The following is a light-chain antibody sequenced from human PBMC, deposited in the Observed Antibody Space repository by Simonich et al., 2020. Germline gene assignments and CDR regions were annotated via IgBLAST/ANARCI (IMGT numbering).Light chain of an antibody. CDR2: WAS. Sequence: DIVMTQSPDSLAVSLGERATINCKSSQSVLYSSNNKNCLAWYQQKPGQPPKLLIYWASTRESGVPVRFSGSGSGTDFTLTISSLQAEDVAVYYCQQYDSTPPWTFGQGTKVEIK. J-gene: IGKJ1*01. V-gene: IGKV4-1*01. CDR1: QSVLYSSNNKNC. CDR3: QQYDSTPPWT.